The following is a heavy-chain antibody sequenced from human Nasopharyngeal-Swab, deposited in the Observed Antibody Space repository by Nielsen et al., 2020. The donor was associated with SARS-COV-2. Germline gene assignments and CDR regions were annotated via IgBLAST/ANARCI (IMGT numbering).Heavy chain of an antibody. CDR1: GFTFSGYA. D-gene: IGHD2-15*01. CDR2: IGSTGGST. Sequence: GGSLRLSCAASGFTFSGYAMNWVRQAPGKGLEWVSAIGSTGGSTYYADSVKGQFTISRDNSKNTLYLQMNSLRAEDTAVYYCAKDRGCSGGSCYVHWYFDLWGRGTLVTVSS. V-gene: IGHV3-23*01. CDR3: AKDRGCSGGSCYVHWYFDL. J-gene: IGHJ2*01.